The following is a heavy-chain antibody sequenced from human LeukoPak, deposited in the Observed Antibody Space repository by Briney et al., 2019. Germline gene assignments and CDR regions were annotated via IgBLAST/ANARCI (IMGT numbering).Heavy chain of an antibody. CDR2: MFYSGST. D-gene: IGHD3-22*01. Sequence: SETLSLTCTVSGGSICSRSHCWGWIRQPPGKGLEWIGTMFYSGSTYYNPSLKSRVAISVDTSENQFSLELNSVTAADTAVYYCAVAGVRYYDSSGLHAFDFWGRGTMVTVSS. V-gene: IGHV4-39*01. J-gene: IGHJ3*01. CDR3: AVAGVRYYDSSGLHAFDF. CDR1: GGSICSRSHC.